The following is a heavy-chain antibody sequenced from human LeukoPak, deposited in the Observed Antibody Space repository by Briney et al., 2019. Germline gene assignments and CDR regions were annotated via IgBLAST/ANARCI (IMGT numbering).Heavy chain of an antibody. J-gene: IGHJ6*03. V-gene: IGHV3-43*02. CDR2: ISGDGGST. CDR3: AKDFSQSITIFGVVYGMDV. CDR1: GFTFDDYA. D-gene: IGHD3-3*01. Sequence: GGSLRLSCAASGFTFDDYAMHWVRQAPGKGLEWVSLISGDGGSTYYADSVKGRFTISRDNSKNSLYLQMNSLRTEDTALYYCAKDFSQSITIFGVVYGMDVWGKGTTVTVSS.